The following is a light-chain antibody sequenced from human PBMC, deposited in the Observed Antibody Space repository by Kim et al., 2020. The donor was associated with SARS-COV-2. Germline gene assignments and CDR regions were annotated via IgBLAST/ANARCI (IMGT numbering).Light chain of an antibody. CDR2: GAS. V-gene: IGKV3-15*01. CDR3: QQYNNWPPWT. CDR1: QSVSSN. Sequence: EIVMTQSPATLSVSPGERATLSCRASQSVSSNLAWYQQKPGQAPRILIYGASTRATGIPARFSGSGSGTEFTLIISSLQSEDFAVYYCQQYNNWPPWTFGQGTKVDIK. J-gene: IGKJ1*01.